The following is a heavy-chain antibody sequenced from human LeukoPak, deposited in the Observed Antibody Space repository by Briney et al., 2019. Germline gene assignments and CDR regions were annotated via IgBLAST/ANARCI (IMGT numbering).Heavy chain of an antibody. D-gene: IGHD1-7*01. CDR2: ISASGYPT. V-gene: IGHV3-23*01. Sequence: HPGGSLRLSCAASGFTFSSYAMSWVRQAPGKGLEWVSAISASGYPTYYADSVKGRFTISRDNSKKTLYLQMNSLRAEDTAIFYCAKDVYNWNFYFDYWGQGTLVTVSS. CDR1: GFTFSSYA. CDR3: AKDVYNWNFYFDY. J-gene: IGHJ4*02.